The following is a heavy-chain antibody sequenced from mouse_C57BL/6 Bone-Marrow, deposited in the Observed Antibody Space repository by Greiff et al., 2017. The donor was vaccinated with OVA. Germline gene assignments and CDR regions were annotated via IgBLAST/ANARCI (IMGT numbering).Heavy chain of an antibody. Sequence: EVMLVESEGGLVQPGSSMKLSCTASGFTFSDYYMAWVRQVPEKGLEWVANINYDGSSTYYLDSLKSRFIISRDNAKNILYLQMSSLKSEDTATYYCARERLGRGYFDYWGQGTTLTVSS. D-gene: IGHD4-1*01. CDR3: ARERLGRGYFDY. V-gene: IGHV5-16*01. CDR2: INYDGSST. J-gene: IGHJ2*01. CDR1: GFTFSDYY.